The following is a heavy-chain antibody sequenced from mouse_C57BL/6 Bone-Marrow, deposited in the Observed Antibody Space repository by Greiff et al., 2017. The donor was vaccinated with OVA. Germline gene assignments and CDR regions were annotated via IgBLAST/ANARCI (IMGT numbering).Heavy chain of an antibody. D-gene: IGHD2-12*01. CDR2: ISDGGSYT. V-gene: IGHV5-4*01. CDR1: GFTFSSYA. Sequence: EVQVVESGGGLVKPGGSLQLSCAASGFTFSSYAMSWVRQTPEKRLEWVATISDGGSYTYYPDNVKGRFTISRDNAKNNLYLQMSHLKSEDTAMYYCARLLRRDYAMDYWGQGTSVTVSS. J-gene: IGHJ4*01. CDR3: ARLLRRDYAMDY.